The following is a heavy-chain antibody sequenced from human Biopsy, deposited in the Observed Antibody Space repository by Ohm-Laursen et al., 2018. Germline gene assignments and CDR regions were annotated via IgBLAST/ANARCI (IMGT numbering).Heavy chain of an antibody. D-gene: IGHD2-15*01. CDR1: GLRFSMYA. Sequence: SLRLSCSASGLRFSMYAMSWVRQAPGKGLEWVSAIGGSGGGTYYADSVTGRFTISRDDSKNTVYLQMNSLRVEDRAVYYCARPMSRVVAYGMDVWGQGTTVTVSS. CDR2: IGGSGGGT. V-gene: IGHV3-23*01. J-gene: IGHJ6*02. CDR3: ARPMSRVVAYGMDV.